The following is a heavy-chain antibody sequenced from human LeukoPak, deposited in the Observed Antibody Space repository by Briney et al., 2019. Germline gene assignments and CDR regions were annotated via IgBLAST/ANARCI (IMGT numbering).Heavy chain of an antibody. CDR3: ARGDGSPGAFDI. Sequence: SETLSLTCTVSGGSISSYYWSWIRQPPGKGLEWIGYIYYSGSTNYNPSLKSRVTISVDTSKNQFSLKLSSVTAADTAVYYCARGDGSPGAFDIWGQGTMVTVSS. J-gene: IGHJ3*02. D-gene: IGHD6-13*01. CDR2: IYYSGST. V-gene: IGHV4-59*01. CDR1: GGSISSYY.